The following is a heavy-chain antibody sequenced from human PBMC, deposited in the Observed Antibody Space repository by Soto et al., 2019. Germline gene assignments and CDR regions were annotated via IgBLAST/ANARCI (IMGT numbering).Heavy chain of an antibody. Sequence: PSETLSLTCTVSGGSVSSGSYYWSWIRQPPGKGLEWIGYIYYSGSTNHNPSLKSRVTISVDTSKNQFSLKLSSVTAADTAVYYCARSVVVTANPRLQRGFDPWGQGTLVTVSS. V-gene: IGHV4-61*01. D-gene: IGHD2-21*02. CDR3: ARSVVVTANPRLQRGFDP. CDR1: GGSVSSGSYY. J-gene: IGHJ5*02. CDR2: IYYSGST.